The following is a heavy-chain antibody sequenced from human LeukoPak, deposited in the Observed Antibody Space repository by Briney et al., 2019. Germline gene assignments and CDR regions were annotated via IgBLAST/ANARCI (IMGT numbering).Heavy chain of an antibody. CDR3: AKCCITMVRGVITPYPFDY. V-gene: IGHV3-23*01. Sequence: GGSLRLSCAASGFTFSSYAMSWVRQAPGKGLEWVSAISGSGGSTYYADSVKGRFTISRDNSKNTLYLQMNSLRAEDTAVYYCAKCCITMVRGVITPYPFDYWGQGTLVTVSS. D-gene: IGHD3-10*01. CDR1: GFTFSSYA. J-gene: IGHJ4*02. CDR2: ISGSGGST.